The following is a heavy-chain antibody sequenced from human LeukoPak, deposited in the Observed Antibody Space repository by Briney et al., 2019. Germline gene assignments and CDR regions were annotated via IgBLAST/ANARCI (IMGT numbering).Heavy chain of an antibody. D-gene: IGHD3-3*02. CDR1: GGSISSGDYY. CDR3: ARGLARFYGAASDF. J-gene: IGHJ4*02. Sequence: SETLSLTCTVSGGSISSGDYYWNWIRQPPGKSLEWIGFIYYSGSAYYNPSLKSRVIISVDTSKNQFSLNLSSVTAADTAVYFCARGLARFYGAASDFWGQGTLVTVSS. CDR2: IYYSGSA. V-gene: IGHV4-30-4*01.